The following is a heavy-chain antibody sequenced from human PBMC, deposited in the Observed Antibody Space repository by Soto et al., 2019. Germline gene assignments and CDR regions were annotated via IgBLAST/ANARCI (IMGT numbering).Heavy chain of an antibody. V-gene: IGHV4-39*01. CDR2: IYYSGST. CDR1: GGSISSSSYY. Sequence: PSETLSLTCTVSGGSISSSSYYWGWIRQPPGKGLEWIGSIYYSGSTYYNPSLKSRVTISVDTSKNQFSLKLSSVTAADTAVYYCARLGPSGSYYISWGQGTLVTVSS. CDR3: ARLGPSGSYYIS. D-gene: IGHD1-26*01. J-gene: IGHJ5*02.